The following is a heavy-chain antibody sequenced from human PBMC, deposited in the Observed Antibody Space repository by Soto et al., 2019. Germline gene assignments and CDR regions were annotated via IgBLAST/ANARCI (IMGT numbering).Heavy chain of an antibody. CDR1: GYTFTSYG. CDR3: ASSYSSNWGYYYYGMDV. Sequence: ASVKVSCKASGYTFTSYGVHWVRQAPGQRLEWMGWINAGNGNTKYSQKFQGRVTITRDTSASTAYMELSSLRSEDTAVYYCASSYSSNWGYYYYGMDVWGQGITVTVSS. D-gene: IGHD6-13*01. CDR2: INAGNGNT. V-gene: IGHV1-3*01. J-gene: IGHJ6*02.